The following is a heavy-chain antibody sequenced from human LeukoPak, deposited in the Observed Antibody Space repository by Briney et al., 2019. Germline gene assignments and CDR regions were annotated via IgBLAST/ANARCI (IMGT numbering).Heavy chain of an antibody. V-gene: IGHV3-7*01. CDR2: IKQDGSEK. D-gene: IGHD3-22*01. CDR3: ATRPPTYYYDSSGYYYD. J-gene: IGHJ4*02. Sequence: GGSLRLSCAASGFTFSSYWMSWVRQAPGKGLEWVANIKQDGSEKYYVDSVKGRLTISRDNAKNSLYLQMNSLRAEDTAVYYCATRPPTYYYDSSGYYYDWGQGTLVTVSS. CDR1: GFTFSSYW.